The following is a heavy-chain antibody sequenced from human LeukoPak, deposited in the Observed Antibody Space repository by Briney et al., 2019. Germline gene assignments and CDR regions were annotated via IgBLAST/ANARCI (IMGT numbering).Heavy chain of an antibody. CDR3: ARDLGQAVGATDNWFDP. V-gene: IGHV4-31*03. D-gene: IGHD1-26*01. CDR1: GGSISSGGYY. J-gene: IGHJ5*02. Sequence: SETLSLTCTVSGGSISSGGYYWSWIRQHPGKGLEWIGYIYYSGSTYYNPSLKSRVTISVDTSKNQFSLELSSVTAADTAVYYCARDLGQAVGATDNWFDPWGQGTLVTVSS. CDR2: IYYSGST.